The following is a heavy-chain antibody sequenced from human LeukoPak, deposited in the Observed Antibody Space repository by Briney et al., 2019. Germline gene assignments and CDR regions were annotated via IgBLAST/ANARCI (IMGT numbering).Heavy chain of an antibody. Sequence: PGGSLRLSCAASGLTFSSYWMHWVRQAPGKGLVWVSRIIHDGSDTTYADSVKGRFTISRDNSKNTLYLQMNSLRAEDTAVYYCANAHPQDYLEYFQHWGQGTLVTVSS. V-gene: IGHV3-74*01. CDR3: ANAHPQDYLEYFQH. D-gene: IGHD4-11*01. CDR1: GLTFSSYW. J-gene: IGHJ1*01. CDR2: IIHDGSDT.